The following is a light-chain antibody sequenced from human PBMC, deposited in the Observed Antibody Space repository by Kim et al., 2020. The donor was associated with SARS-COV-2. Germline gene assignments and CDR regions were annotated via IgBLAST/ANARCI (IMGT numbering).Light chain of an antibody. CDR2: KAS. CDR3: EHYSRFPYT. V-gene: IGKV1-5*03. CDR1: QDIGTW. J-gene: IGKJ2*01. Sequence: DIQMTQSPSTLSASVGDSVTITCRASQDIGTWLAWYQQKPGKAPNLLIYKASSLESGVPSRFRGSGSGTGFTLTISNLQPDDFGTYYCEHYSRFPYTLGQGTKLEI.